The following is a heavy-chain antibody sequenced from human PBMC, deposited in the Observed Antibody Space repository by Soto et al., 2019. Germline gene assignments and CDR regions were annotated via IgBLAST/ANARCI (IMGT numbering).Heavy chain of an antibody. D-gene: IGHD2-2*01. V-gene: IGHV4-39*01. Sequence: SETLSLTCTVSAGSISSDGYYWGWIRQPPGKGMEWIGSIHYSGTTYYKPSLKSRVIISVGTSKNQFSLKLHSVTAADTAVYYCASHLXPAAIGWGGRIKYGMDVWGQGTTVTVSS. CDR1: AGSISSDGYY. CDR3: ASHLXPAAIGWGGRIKYGMDV. J-gene: IGHJ6*02. CDR2: IHYSGTT.